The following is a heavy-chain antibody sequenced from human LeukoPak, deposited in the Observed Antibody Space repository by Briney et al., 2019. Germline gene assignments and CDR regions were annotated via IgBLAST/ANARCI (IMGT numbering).Heavy chain of an antibody. D-gene: IGHD4-23*01. J-gene: IGHJ4*02. V-gene: IGHV3-7*02. CDR3: AGSYGGYSH. CDR1: GFTFSSYW. CDR2: IQQDGSEQ. Sequence: GGSLRLSCTASGFTFSSYWMSWVRQAPGKGLEWVANIQQDGSEQYYVDSVKGRFTISRDNAKNSLYLQMKSLRAEDTALYYCAGSYGGYSHWGQGTLVTVSS.